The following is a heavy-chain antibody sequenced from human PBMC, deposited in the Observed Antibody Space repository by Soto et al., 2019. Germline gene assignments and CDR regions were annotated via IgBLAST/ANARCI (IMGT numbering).Heavy chain of an antibody. D-gene: IGHD3-3*01. CDR3: ARVFYDFWTDP. J-gene: IGHJ5*02. CDR1: GGSISSYY. Sequence: SETLSLTCTVSGGSISSYYWSWIRQPPGKGLEWIGYIYYSGSTNYNPSLKSRITISVDTSKNQFSLKLSSVTAADTAVYYCARVFYDFWTDPWGQGTLVTVSS. CDR2: IYYSGST. V-gene: IGHV4-59*01.